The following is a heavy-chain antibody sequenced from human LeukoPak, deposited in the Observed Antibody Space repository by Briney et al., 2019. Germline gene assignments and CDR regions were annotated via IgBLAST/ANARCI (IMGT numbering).Heavy chain of an antibody. Sequence: GESLKISCKGSGYSFTSYWIGWVRQMPGKGLELMGIIYPGDSDTRYSPSFQGQVTISADKSISTAYLQWSSLKASDTAMYYCARREYYYDSSGYWVGPFDPWGQGTLVTVSS. D-gene: IGHD3-22*01. CDR1: GYSFTSYW. CDR3: ARREYYYDSSGYWVGPFDP. CDR2: IYPGDSDT. J-gene: IGHJ5*02. V-gene: IGHV5-51*01.